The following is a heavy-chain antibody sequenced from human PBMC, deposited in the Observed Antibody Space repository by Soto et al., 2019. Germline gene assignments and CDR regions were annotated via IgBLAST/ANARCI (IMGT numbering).Heavy chain of an antibody. V-gene: IGHV1-69*13. Sequence: SVKVSCKASGGIFSTYAISWLRQAPGQGLEWMGGIIPLFGTPNYAQRFQGRVTITADESTSTAYMELSSLRSEDTAVYFCASGLGGSYYYYMDVWGKGTTVTXSS. CDR3: ASGLGGSYYYYMDV. D-gene: IGHD2-15*01. J-gene: IGHJ6*03. CDR1: GGIFSTYA. CDR2: IIPLFGTP.